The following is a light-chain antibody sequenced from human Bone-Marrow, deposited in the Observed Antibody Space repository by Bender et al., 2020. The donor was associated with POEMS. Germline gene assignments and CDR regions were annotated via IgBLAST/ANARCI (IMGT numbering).Light chain of an antibody. CDR1: SSDVGGYNY. V-gene: IGLV2-14*01. Sequence: QSALTQPAAVSGSPGQSSTISCTGTSSDVGGYNYVSWYQQHPGKVPKVLISDVSTRPSGVSDRFSGSKSGNTASLTISGLQAEDEADYYCSSYTSTSALYVFGTGTKVTVL. CDR3: SSYTSTSALYV. J-gene: IGLJ1*01. CDR2: DVS.